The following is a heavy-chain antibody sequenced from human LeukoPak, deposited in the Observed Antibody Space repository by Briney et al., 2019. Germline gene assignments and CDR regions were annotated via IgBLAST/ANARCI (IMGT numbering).Heavy chain of an antibody. CDR1: GFTFSSYA. J-gene: IGHJ6*02. CDR2: ISGSGGST. CDR3: ARSYGSGSYHYYYYGMDV. D-gene: IGHD3-10*01. Sequence: GGSLRLACAAAGFTFSSYAMSWVHQAPGKGLEWVSAISGSGGSTYYADSVKGRFTISRDNSKNTLYLQMNSLRAEDTAVYYCARSYGSGSYHYYYYGMDVWGQGTTVTVSS. V-gene: IGHV3-23*01.